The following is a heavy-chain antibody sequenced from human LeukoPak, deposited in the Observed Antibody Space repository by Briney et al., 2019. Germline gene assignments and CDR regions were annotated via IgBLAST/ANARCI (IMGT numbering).Heavy chain of an antibody. CDR3: AKDQYSSSPFDY. CDR1: GFTFSSYG. Sequence: GGSLRLSCAASGFTFSSYGMHWVRQAPGKGLEWVAFIRYDGSNKYYADSVKGRFTISRDNSKNTLYLQMNGLRAEDTAVYYCAKDQYSSSPFDYWGQGTLVTVSS. CDR2: IRYDGSNK. D-gene: IGHD6-6*01. V-gene: IGHV3-30*02. J-gene: IGHJ4*02.